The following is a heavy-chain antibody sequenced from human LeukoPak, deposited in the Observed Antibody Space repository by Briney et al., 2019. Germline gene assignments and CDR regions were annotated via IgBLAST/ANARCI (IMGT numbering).Heavy chain of an antibody. D-gene: IGHD6-13*01. CDR2: IWYDGSNK. V-gene: IGHV3-33*01. J-gene: IGHJ4*02. CDR3: ARDPRMAAAGNYFDY. CDR1: GFTFSNHG. Sequence: GSLRLSCAASGFTFSNHGMHWVRQAPGKGPEWVALIWYDGSNKYYGDSVKGRFTISRDNSKNTVYLQMNSLRTEYTGVYYCARDPRMAAAGNYFDYWGQGTLVTVSS.